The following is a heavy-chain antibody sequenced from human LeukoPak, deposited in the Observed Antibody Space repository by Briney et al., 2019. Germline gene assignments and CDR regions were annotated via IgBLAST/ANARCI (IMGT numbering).Heavy chain of an antibody. CDR1: GFSFSTYD. V-gene: IGHV3-13*01. CDR3: AGRGFSGLRAYFDY. J-gene: IGHJ4*02. CDR2: IGTAGDT. D-gene: IGHD6-25*01. Sequence: QPGGSLRLSCAASGFSFSTYDMHWVRQVTGKGLEWVSAIGTAGDTHYVDSVKGRFTISRENAKNSLYLQMNSLRAGDTAVYYCAGRGFSGLRAYFDYWGQGILVTVSS.